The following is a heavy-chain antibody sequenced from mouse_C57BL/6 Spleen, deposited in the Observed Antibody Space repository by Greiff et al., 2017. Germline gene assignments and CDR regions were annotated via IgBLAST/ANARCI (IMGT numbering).Heavy chain of an antibody. CDR3: ARLPHYYGSSYGGFYYAMDY. CDR1: GYTFTDYY. J-gene: IGHJ4*01. V-gene: IGHV1-75*01. CDR2: IFPGSGST. Sequence: VQGVESGPELVKPGASVKISCKASGYTFTDYYINWVKQRPGQGLEWIGWIFPGSGSTYYNEKFKGKATLTVDKSSSTAYMLLSSLTSEDSAVYFCARLPHYYGSSYGGFYYAMDYWGQGTSVTVSS. D-gene: IGHD1-1*01.